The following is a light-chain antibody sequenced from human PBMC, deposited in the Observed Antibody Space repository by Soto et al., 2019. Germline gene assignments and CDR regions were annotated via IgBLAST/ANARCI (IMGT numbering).Light chain of an antibody. Sequence: QSVLTQPASVSGSPGQSITISYTGTSSVVGFYNLVSWYQHRPGKAPKFIPYEGSKRPSGVSNRFSGSKSGNTASLTISGLQAEDEAHYYCCSYAGSSYYVFGSGTKVTVL. CDR1: SSVVGFYNL. V-gene: IGLV2-23*01. J-gene: IGLJ1*01. CDR2: EGS. CDR3: CSYAGSSYYV.